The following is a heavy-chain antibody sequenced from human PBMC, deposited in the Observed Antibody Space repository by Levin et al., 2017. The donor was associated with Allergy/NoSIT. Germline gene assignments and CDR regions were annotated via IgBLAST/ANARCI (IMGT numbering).Heavy chain of an antibody. V-gene: IGHV3-23*01. D-gene: IGHD1-14*01. CDR1: GFTFSSYA. Sequence: GESLKISCAASGFTFSSYAMSWVGKAPGKGLEWVSAISGSGGSTYYADSVKGRFTISRDNSKNTLYLQMNSLRAEDTAVYYCATRIGHYFDYWGQGTLVTVSS. J-gene: IGHJ4*02. CDR2: ISGSGGST. CDR3: ATRIGHYFDY.